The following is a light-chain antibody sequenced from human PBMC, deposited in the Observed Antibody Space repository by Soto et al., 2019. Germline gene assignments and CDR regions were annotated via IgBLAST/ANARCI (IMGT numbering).Light chain of an antibody. CDR2: DAS. CDR3: QQRSIRPLT. J-gene: IGKJ5*01. V-gene: IGKV3-11*01. CDR1: QSVRSY. Sequence: EIVLTQSPATLSLSPGERATLSCRASQSVRSYLGWYQQKPGQAPRLLIHDASTRVTGIPARFSGSGSGTDFTLTISSLEPEDFAVYYCQQRSIRPLTFGQGTRLEIK.